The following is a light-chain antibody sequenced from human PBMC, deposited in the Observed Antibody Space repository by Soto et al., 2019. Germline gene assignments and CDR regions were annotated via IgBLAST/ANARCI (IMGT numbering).Light chain of an antibody. CDR1: TSNIGKNH. V-gene: IGLV1-47*01. CDR3: AAWDDSLNAVL. CDR2: KNN. J-gene: IGLJ7*01. Sequence: QSVLAQPPSASGAPGQRVTISCSGGTSNIGKNHLYWYQQLPGTAPTLLIYKNNQRPSGVPDRFSGSKSGTSGSLAISGLRSEDEADDYCAAWDDSLNAVLFGGGTQLTVL.